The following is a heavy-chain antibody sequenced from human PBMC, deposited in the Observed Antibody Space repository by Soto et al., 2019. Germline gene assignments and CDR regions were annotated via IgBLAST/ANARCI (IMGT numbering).Heavy chain of an antibody. CDR1: GFTFSKYT. CDR3: AREVYYDFWSGFNTLPYYFDD. Sequence: QVQLVESGGGVVQPGRSLRLSCAASGFTFSKYTMHWVRQAPGKGLEWVAAISDDGSNTYYADSVKGRFTISRDNSKNTLYLQMNSLSNEDTAVHYCAREVYYDFWSGFNTLPYYFDDWGQGTLVTVSS. D-gene: IGHD3-3*01. V-gene: IGHV3-30-3*01. J-gene: IGHJ4*02. CDR2: ISDDGSNT.